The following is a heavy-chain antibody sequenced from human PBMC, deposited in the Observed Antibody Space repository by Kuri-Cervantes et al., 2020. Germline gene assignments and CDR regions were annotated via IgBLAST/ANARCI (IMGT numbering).Heavy chain of an antibody. CDR1: GFTFSGYA. V-gene: IGHV3-30-3*01. CDR3: ARDLVGYSYGDY. Sequence: GGSLRLSCAASGFTFSGYAMHWVRQAPGKGLEWVAVISYDGSNKYYADSVKGRFTISRDNSKNTLYLQMNSLRAEDTAVYYCARDLVGYSYGDYWGQGTLVTVSS. CDR2: ISYDGSNK. J-gene: IGHJ4*02. D-gene: IGHD5-18*01.